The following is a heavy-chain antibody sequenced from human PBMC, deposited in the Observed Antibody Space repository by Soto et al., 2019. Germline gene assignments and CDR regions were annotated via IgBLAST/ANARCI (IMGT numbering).Heavy chain of an antibody. D-gene: IGHD2-8*01. J-gene: IGHJ4*02. CDR2: ISAYNGDT. CDR1: GYTFSSYG. V-gene: IGHV1-18*01. Sequence: GASVKVSCKASGYTFSSYGYAWVRQVPGQGLEWMGWISAYNGDTNYAQKFQDRVTLTTDTSTTTAYMELRNLGSDDTAVYYCARSGSYCTSITCLFDSFWCLATLVTVSS. CDR3: ARSGSYCTSITCLFDSF.